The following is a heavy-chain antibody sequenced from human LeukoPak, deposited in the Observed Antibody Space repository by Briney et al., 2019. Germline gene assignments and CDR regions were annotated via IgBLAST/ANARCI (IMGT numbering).Heavy chain of an antibody. J-gene: IGHJ4*02. CDR2: IYPGDSET. V-gene: IGHV5-51*01. CDR3: ARALRTGQGDYVPVL. Sequence: GESLKISCKASGYKFTNYWIGWVRKMPGKGLDWMTIIYPGDSETRYSPSFQGQVTISADKSIGTMYLQWSSLKASDTAMYYCARALRTGQGDYVPVLWGQGTLVIVSS. D-gene: IGHD4-17*01. CDR1: GYKFTNYW.